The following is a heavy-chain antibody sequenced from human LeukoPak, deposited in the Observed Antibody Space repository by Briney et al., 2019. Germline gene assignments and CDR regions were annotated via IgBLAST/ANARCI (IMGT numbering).Heavy chain of an antibody. CDR2: INPNSGVT. CDR3: ARVSGSSSWYLNWFDP. D-gene: IGHD6-13*01. J-gene: IGHJ5*02. CDR1: RYTFTGYY. V-gene: IGHV1-2*02. Sequence: ASVKVSCKASRYTFTGYYMHWVRQAPGQGLEWMGWINPNSGVTDYAQNFQGRVTMTRDTSISTAYVELSRLRSDDTAVYYCARVSGSSSWYLNWFDPWGQGTLVTVSS.